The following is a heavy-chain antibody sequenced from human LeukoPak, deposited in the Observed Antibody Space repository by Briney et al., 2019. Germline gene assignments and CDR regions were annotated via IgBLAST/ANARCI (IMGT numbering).Heavy chain of an antibody. Sequence: GGSLRLSCAGAGFTFRNSAFHWVRQAPGKGLEWVAVISDDGSKRFYADSVKGRFTISRDNSKDTLYLHMKTLRPEDTAVYYCARESGFMMVGEINADNWFDPCGQGTPVTVSS. CDR1: GFTFRNSA. CDR2: ISDDGSKR. V-gene: IGHV3-30*04. J-gene: IGHJ5*02. CDR3: ARESGFMMVGEINADNWFDP. D-gene: IGHD3-3*01.